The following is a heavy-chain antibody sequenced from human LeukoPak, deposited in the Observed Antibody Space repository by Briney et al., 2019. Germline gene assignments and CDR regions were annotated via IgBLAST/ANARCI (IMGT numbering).Heavy chain of an antibody. CDR1: GYTFTGYY. CDR2: INPNSGGT. J-gene: IGHJ4*02. D-gene: IGHD3-3*01. Sequence: ASVKVSCKASGYTFTGYYMHWVRQAPGQGLEWMGWINPNSGGTNYAQKFQGRVTMTRDTSISTAYMELSRLRPDDTAVYYCARAGGITIFGVVIDLDYWGQGTLVTVSS. V-gene: IGHV1-2*02. CDR3: ARAGGITIFGVVIDLDY.